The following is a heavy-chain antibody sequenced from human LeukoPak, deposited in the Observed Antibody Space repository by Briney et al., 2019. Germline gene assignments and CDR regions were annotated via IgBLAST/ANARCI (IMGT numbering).Heavy chain of an antibody. V-gene: IGHV3-48*02. J-gene: IGHJ4*02. D-gene: IGHD6-19*01. CDR2: ISSSSGTI. CDR3: ARDLPPGSSGWYLGY. CDR1: GFSFSGYS. Sequence: GGSLRLSCAASGFSFSGYSMNWARQAPGKGLEWLSYISSSSGTIYYAGSVKGRFTISRDNAKNSLYLQMNSLRDEDTAVYYCARDLPPGSSGWYLGYWGQGTLVTVSS.